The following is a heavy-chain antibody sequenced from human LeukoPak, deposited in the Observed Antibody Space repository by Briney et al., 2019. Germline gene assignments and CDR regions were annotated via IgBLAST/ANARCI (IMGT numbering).Heavy chain of an antibody. J-gene: IGHJ3*02. V-gene: IGHV4-34*01. CDR3: ARVPFGAYAFDI. Sequence: SETLSLTCAVSGGSFSGYYWSWIRQPPEKGLEWIGEINHSGSTNYNPSLKSRVTISVDTSKNQFSLKLSSVTAADTAVYYCARVPFGAYAFDIWGQGTMVTVSS. D-gene: IGHD3-3*01. CDR2: INHSGST. CDR1: GGSFSGYY.